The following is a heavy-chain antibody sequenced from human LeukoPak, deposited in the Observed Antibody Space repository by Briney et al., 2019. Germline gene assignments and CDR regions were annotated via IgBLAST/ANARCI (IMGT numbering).Heavy chain of an antibody. Sequence: GASVKVSCRASGYTFTSYAMHWVRQAPGQRLEWMGWINAGNGNTKYSQKFQGRVTITRDTSASTAYMELSSLRSEDTAVYYCARSWELPDFFDYWGQGTLVTVSS. V-gene: IGHV1-3*01. D-gene: IGHD1-26*01. CDR3: ARSWELPDFFDY. J-gene: IGHJ4*02. CDR2: INAGNGNT. CDR1: GYTFTSYA.